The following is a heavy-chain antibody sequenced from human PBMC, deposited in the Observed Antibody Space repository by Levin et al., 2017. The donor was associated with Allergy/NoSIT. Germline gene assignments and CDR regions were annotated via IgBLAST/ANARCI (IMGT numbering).Heavy chain of an antibody. D-gene: IGHD3-3*01. CDR3: ARRTISDSKDAFDI. CDR2: IYNSGTT. J-gene: IGHJ3*02. CDR1: AGSINSYY. V-gene: IGHV4-59*08. Sequence: KTSETLSLTCRVSAGSINSYYWSWIRQPPGKGLEWIGYIYNSGTTNYNPSLKSRATMSADMSKNQISLRLSSVTAADTAVYYCARRTISDSKDAFDIWGPGTMVSVSS.